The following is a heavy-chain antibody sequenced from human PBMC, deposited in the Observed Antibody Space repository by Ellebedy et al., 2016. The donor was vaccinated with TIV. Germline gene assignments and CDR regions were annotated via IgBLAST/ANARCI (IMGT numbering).Heavy chain of an antibody. CDR2: INTDGTIT. V-gene: IGHV3-74*01. CDR3: ARDYWGY. J-gene: IGHJ4*02. D-gene: IGHD3-16*01. CDR1: GFSFSTYW. Sequence: GESLKISCAASGFSFSTYWMFWVRQAPGKGLVWVSRINTDGTITEYADSVKGRFTISRDNAKNTLYLQMNSLRADDTAVYYCARDYWGYWGQGTLVTVSS.